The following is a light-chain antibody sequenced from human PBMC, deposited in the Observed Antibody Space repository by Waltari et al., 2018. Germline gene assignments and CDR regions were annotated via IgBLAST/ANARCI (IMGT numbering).Light chain of an antibody. Sequence: QSALTHPASVSGSPGQSITSPCTGTSSDVGGYNSVSWYQDHQGQAPKVIIYDVRDRPSGISERFSGSKSGNTASLTISGLQAEDEADYYCSSQSSDNVVLFGGGTKLTVL. J-gene: IGLJ2*01. CDR3: SSQSSDNVVL. CDR1: SSDVGGYNS. V-gene: IGLV2-14*03. CDR2: DVR.